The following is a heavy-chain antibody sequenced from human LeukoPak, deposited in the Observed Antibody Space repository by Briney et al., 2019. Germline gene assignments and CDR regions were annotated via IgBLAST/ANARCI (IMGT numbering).Heavy chain of an antibody. V-gene: IGHV4-59*01. CDR1: GGSISSYY. CDR2: IYYSGST. J-gene: IGHJ5*02. D-gene: IGHD3-22*01. Sequence: PSETLSLTCTVSGGSISSYYWSWLRQPPGKGLEWIGYIYYSGSTNYNPSLKSRVTISVDTSKNQFSLKLSSVTAADTAVYYCARDKLSSGYMWFDPWGQGTLVTVSS. CDR3: ARDKLSSGYMWFDP.